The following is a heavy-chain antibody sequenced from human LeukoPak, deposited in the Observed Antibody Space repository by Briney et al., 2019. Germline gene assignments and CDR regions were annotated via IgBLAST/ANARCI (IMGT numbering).Heavy chain of an antibody. Sequence: PGGSLRLSCAVSGFTFSSYSMNWVRQAPGKGLEWVSYISSSGSTIYYADSVKGRFTISRDNAKNSLYLQMNSLRAEDTAVYYCAREGPIVATVDYWGQGTLVTVSS. J-gene: IGHJ4*02. CDR2: ISSSGSTI. D-gene: IGHD5-12*01. CDR1: GFTFSSYS. CDR3: AREGPIVATVDY. V-gene: IGHV3-48*04.